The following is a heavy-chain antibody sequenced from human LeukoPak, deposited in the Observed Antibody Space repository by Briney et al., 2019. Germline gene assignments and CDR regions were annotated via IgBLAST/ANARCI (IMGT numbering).Heavy chain of an antibody. CDR2: INPNSGGT. J-gene: IGHJ4*02. V-gene: IGHV1-2*02. D-gene: IGHD1-26*01. CDR1: GYTFTGYY. CDR3: ARDRRHWFELELGGAYFDY. Sequence: GASVKFSCKASGYTFTGYYMHWVRQAPGQGLEWMGWINPNSGGTNYAQKFQGRVTMTRDTSISTAYMELSRLRSDDTAVYYCARDRRHWFELELGGAYFDYWGQGTLVTVSS.